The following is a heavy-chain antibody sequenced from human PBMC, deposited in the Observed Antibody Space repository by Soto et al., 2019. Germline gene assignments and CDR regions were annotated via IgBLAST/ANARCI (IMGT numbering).Heavy chain of an antibody. CDR2: ISSSSDYI. CDR3: ASGGTTGTTATNWFDP. V-gene: IGHV3-21*01. CDR1: GFTFSGYS. Sequence: GGSLRLSCAASGFTFSGYSMNWVRQAPGKGLEWVSSISSSSDYIYYADPVKGRFTISRDNTQNSLYLQMNSLRAEDTAVYYCASGGTTGTTATNWFDPWGQGTLVTVSS. D-gene: IGHD1-1*01. J-gene: IGHJ5*02.